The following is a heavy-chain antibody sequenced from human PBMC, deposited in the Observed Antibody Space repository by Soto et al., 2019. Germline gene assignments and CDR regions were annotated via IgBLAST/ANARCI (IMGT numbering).Heavy chain of an antibody. CDR3: VKDRYVDY. Sequence: GGSLRLSCSVFGFAFSNYAMNWVRQAPGKGLQYVSSISSNGGSTYYADSVQGRFTSSRDNSRNTLYLQMSSLRLEDTAVYYCVKDRYVDYWGQGTLGTGSA. V-gene: IGHV3-64D*06. J-gene: IGHJ4*02. CDR2: ISSNGGST. CDR1: GFAFSNYA.